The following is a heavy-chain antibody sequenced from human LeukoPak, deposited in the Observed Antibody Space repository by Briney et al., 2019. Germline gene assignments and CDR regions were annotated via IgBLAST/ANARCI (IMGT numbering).Heavy chain of an antibody. CDR2: ISSSSSYI. D-gene: IGHD2-2*01. CDR1: GFTFSSYS. Sequence: GGSLRLSCAASGFTFSSYSMNWVRQAPGEGLEWVSSISSSSSYIYYADSVKGRFTISRDNAKNSLYLQMNSLRAEDTAVYYCAKGEYQLLFGYWGQGTLVTVSS. CDR3: AKGEYQLLFGY. J-gene: IGHJ4*02. V-gene: IGHV3-21*04.